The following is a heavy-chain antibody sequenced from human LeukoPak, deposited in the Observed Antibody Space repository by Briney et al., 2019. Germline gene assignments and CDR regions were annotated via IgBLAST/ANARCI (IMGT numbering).Heavy chain of an antibody. CDR2: FDPEDGET. CDR3: ARAFSGYALLKGFDY. V-gene: IGHV1-24*01. Sequence: ASVKVSCKVSGYTLTELSMHWVRQAPGKGLEWMGGFDPEDGETIYAQKFQGRVTMTRDTSISTAYMELSRLRSDDTAVYYCARAFSGYALLKGFDYWGQGTLVTVSS. D-gene: IGHD5-12*01. CDR1: GYTLTELS. J-gene: IGHJ4*02.